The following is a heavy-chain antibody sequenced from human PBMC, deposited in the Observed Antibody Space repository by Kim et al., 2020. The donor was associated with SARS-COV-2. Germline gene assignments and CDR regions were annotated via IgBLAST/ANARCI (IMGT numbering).Heavy chain of an antibody. V-gene: IGHV3-48*02. J-gene: IGHJ6*02. Sequence: GGSLRLSCAASGFTFSSYSMNWVRQAPGKGLEWVSYISSSSSTIYYADSVKGRFTISRDNAKNSLYLQMNSLRDEDTAVYYCARGEWELSPPRYYYYYGIYVWGQRTTVSVSS. CDR3: ARGEWELSPPRYYYYYGIYV. CDR1: GFTFSSYS. CDR2: ISSSSSTI. D-gene: IGHD1-26*01.